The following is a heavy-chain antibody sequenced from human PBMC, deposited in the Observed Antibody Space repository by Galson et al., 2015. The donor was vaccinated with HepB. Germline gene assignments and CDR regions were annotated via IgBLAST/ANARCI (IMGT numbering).Heavy chain of an antibody. V-gene: IGHV3-49*03. CDR3: AREEDCSGTSCLSV. J-gene: IGHJ4*02. CDR2: IRSKTYGGTT. Sequence: SLRLSCAASGFTFGDYAMSWFRQAPGKGLEWVGFIRSKTYGGTTEHAAAVKGGFTVSRDDSKSIAYLQMSSLRTGDTAVYYCAREEDCSGTSCLSVWGQGTLVTVSS. CDR1: GFTFGDYA. D-gene: IGHD2-15*01.